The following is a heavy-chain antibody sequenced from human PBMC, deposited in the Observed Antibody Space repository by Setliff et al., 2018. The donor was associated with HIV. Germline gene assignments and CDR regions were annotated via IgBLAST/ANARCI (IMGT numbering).Heavy chain of an antibody. Sequence: PSETLSLTCAVYGGSFNDYHWSWIRQSPEKGLEWIGEIDHIGSSNYNPSLKSRVTMSVDTSKNQFSLKLSSVTAADTAVYYCARASMVRGVIITSHWFDPWGQGTLVTVSS. CDR1: GGSFNDYH. V-gene: IGHV4-34*01. CDR3: ARASMVRGVIITSHWFDP. CDR2: IDHIGSS. J-gene: IGHJ5*02. D-gene: IGHD3-10*01.